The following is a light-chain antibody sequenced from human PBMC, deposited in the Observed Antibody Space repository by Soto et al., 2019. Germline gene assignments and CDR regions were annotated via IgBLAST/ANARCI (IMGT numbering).Light chain of an antibody. CDR2: EVT. V-gene: IGLV2-14*01. CDR3: SSFTSSSTWV. J-gene: IGLJ3*02. Sequence: QSALTQPASVSGSPGQSITSSCTATSSDVGGYNSVSWYQHHPGEAPNLMIYEVTNRPSGVSNRFSGSKSGNTASLTISGLQAEDEADYYCSSFTSSSTWVFGGGTKLTVL. CDR1: SSDVGGYNS.